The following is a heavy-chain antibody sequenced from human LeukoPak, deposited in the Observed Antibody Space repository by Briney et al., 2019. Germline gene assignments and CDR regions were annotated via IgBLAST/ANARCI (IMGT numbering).Heavy chain of an antibody. V-gene: IGHV1-24*01. CDR2: FDPEDGET. D-gene: IGHD1-26*01. CDR1: GYTLTELS. Sequence: GASVKVSCKVSGYTLTELSMHWVRQAPGKGLEWMGGFDPEDGETIYAQKFQGRVTMTEDTSTATAYMELSSLRSEDTAVYYCATPYGIVGADDAFDIWGQGTMVTVSS. CDR3: ATPYGIVGADDAFDI. J-gene: IGHJ3*02.